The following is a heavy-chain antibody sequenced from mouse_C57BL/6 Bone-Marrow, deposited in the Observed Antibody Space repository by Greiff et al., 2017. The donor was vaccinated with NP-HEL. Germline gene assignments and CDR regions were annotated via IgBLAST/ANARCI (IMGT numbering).Heavy chain of an antibody. CDR2: ISSGGSYT. CDR3: ARWWFDY. J-gene: IGHJ2*01. CDR1: GFTFSSYG. V-gene: IGHV5-6*01. Sequence: EVKLVESGGDLVKPGGSLQLSCAASGFTFSSYGMSWVRQTPDKRLEWVANISSGGSYTYYPDSVKGRFTISRDNAKNTLYLQMSSLKSEDTAMDYCARWWFDYWGQGTTLTVSS. D-gene: IGHD1-1*02.